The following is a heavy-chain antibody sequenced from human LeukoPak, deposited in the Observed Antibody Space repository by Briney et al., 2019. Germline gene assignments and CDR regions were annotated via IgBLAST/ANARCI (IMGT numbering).Heavy chain of an antibody. J-gene: IGHJ4*02. V-gene: IGHV3-21*01. CDR3: ARAIAVAGPYYFDY. CDR1: GFTFSDYT. CDR2: IGSVTTYI. Sequence: GGSLRLSCAASGFTFSDYTMNWVRQAPRKGLEWVSSIGSVTTYIYYADSVKGRFTISRDNAKNSLSLQMNSLRAEDTAVYYCARAIAVAGPYYFDYWGQGTLFTVSS. D-gene: IGHD6-19*01.